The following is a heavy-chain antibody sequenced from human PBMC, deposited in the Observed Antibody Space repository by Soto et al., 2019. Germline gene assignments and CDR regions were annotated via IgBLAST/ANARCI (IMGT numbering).Heavy chain of an antibody. CDR3: AKEAAPPGPCDS. J-gene: IGHJ4*02. D-gene: IGHD3-10*01. V-gene: IGHV3-23*01. Sequence: EVQLLESGGGLVKPGGSLRLSCEASGFTFSSYPMSWVRQAPGKGLEWISGITGGATNTYYADSVKGRITISRDNSKNTLYLQLNSLRAEDTAVYYCAKEAAPPGPCDSWGQGTLVTVSS. CDR1: GFTFSSYP. CDR2: ITGGATNT.